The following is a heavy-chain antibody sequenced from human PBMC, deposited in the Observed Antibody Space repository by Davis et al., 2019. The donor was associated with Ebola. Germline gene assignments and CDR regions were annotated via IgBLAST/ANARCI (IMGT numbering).Heavy chain of an antibody. CDR2: IKQDGSEK. CDR1: GFTFSSYW. CDR3: ASWDYSAGFDY. V-gene: IGHV3-7*01. Sequence: GESLKISCAASGFTFSSYWMSWVRQAPGKGLEWVANIKQDGSEKYYVDSVKGRFTISRDNAKNSLYLQMNSLRAEDTAVYYCASWDYSAGFDYWGQGTLVTVSS. J-gene: IGHJ4*02. D-gene: IGHD1-7*01.